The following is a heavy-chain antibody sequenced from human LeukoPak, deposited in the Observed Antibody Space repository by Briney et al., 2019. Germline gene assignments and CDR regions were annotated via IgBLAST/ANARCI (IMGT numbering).Heavy chain of an antibody. Sequence: GEALKISCKGSGYSFTSYWISWGRRMPGKGVGGMGRIDPSGSYTNYRPSFQGHVTISADKSISTAYLQWSSLKASDTAMYYCARQDGSWSYYNGDYWGQGTLVTVSS. CDR3: ARQDGSWSYYNGDY. CDR2: IDPSGSYT. J-gene: IGHJ4*02. CDR1: GYSFTSYW. D-gene: IGHD3-10*01. V-gene: IGHV5-10-1*01.